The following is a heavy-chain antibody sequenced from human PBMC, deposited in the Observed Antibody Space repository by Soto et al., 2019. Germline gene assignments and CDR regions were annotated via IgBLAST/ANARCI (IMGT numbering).Heavy chain of an antibody. CDR3: ARGGSTPFGLDV. CDR1: GFIFSDNY. CDR2: ISSSSTYT. Sequence: GGSLRLSFAASGFIFSDNYMSWIRQAPGKGLEWVSYISSSSTYTKYADSVKGRFTVSRDNAKNSLYLQMNSLRVGDTAVYYCARGGSTPFGLDVWGQGTTVTVSS. D-gene: IGHD2-2*01. J-gene: IGHJ6*02. V-gene: IGHV3-11*06.